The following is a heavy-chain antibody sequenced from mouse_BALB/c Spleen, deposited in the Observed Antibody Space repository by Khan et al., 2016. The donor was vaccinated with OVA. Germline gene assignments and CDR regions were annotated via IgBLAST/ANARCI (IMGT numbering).Heavy chain of an antibody. V-gene: IGHV2-6-1*01. J-gene: IGHJ1*01. D-gene: IGHD2-1*01. CDR3: ARQIYPGYFDV. CDR2: IWRDGRT. CDR1: GFSLTSYG. Sequence: QVQLKESGPGLVAPSQSLSITCTISGFSLTSYGVHWVRQPPGKGLEWLVVIWRDGRTTYNSALKSRLTITKDNSKSQVFLKMNSLQTDDTAMYYCARQIYPGYFDVWGAGTTVTVSS.